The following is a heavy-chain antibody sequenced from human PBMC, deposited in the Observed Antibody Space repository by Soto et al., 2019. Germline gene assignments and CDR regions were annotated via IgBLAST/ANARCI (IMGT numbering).Heavy chain of an antibody. CDR3: ARDGVAKRGYYYYGMDV. V-gene: IGHV4-39*02. CDR2: IYYSGST. Sequence: PSETLSLTCTVSGGSISSSSYYWGWIRQPPGKGLEWIGRIYYSGSTYYNPSLKSRVTISVDTSKNQFSLKLSSVTAADTAVYYCARDGVAKRGYYYYGMDVWGQGTTGTVSS. J-gene: IGHJ6*02. D-gene: IGHD3-3*01. CDR1: GGSISSSSYY.